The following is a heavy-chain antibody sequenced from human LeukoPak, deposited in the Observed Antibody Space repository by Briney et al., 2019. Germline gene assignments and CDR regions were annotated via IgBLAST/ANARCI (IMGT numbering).Heavy chain of an antibody. V-gene: IGHV4-34*01. J-gene: IGHJ6*03. CDR3: VRGRGYCSGGSCYKYTTNKNMDV. CDR1: GGSFSGYY. D-gene: IGHD2-15*01. CDR2: INHSGSS. Sequence: PSETLSLTCAVYGGSFSGYYWSWMRQPPGKGLELIGEINHSGSSKYNPSLKSRVTISVDTSKNQFSLKLSSVTAADTAVYYCVRGRGYCSGGSCYKYTTNKNMDVWGKGTTVTVSS.